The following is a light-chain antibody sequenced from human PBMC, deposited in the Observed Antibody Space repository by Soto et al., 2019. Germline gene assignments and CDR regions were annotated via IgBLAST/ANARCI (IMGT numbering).Light chain of an antibody. J-gene: IGKJ1*01. Sequence: EIVMTQSPATLSVSPGERATLSCRASQSVGSNFAWYQQRPGQAPSLLIYGASTRATGVPARFSGSGSGTEFTLTISSLQSEDFGIYFCQQYNNWPPDRTFGQGTKVEIK. CDR3: QQYNNWPPDRT. CDR2: GAS. V-gene: IGKV3-15*01. CDR1: QSVGSN.